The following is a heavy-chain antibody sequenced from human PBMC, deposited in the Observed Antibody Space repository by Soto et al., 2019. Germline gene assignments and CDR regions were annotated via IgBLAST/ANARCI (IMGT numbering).Heavy chain of an antibody. CDR1: GSTFSDYY. CDR3: ARAENIGARDQVRMDV. D-gene: IGHD3-10*01. CDR2: ISSSGSTI. Sequence: KPGGSLRLSCAASGSTFSDYYMSWIRQAPGKGLEWVSYISSSGSTIYYADSVKGRFTISRDNAKNSLYLQMNSLRAEDTAVYYCARAENIGARDQVRMDVWGQGTTVTVSS. V-gene: IGHV3-11*01. J-gene: IGHJ6*02.